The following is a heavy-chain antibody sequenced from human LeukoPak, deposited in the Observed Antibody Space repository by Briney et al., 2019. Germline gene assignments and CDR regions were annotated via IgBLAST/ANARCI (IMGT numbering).Heavy chain of an antibody. Sequence: QPGGSLRLSCATSGFTFSSFEMNWVRQAPGKGLEWISYISTDGSTIYYSDSMKGRFTISRDNSKNTLYLQMNSLRAEDTAIYYCAKEYTGTFSPFPSYFDNWGQGTLVTVSS. CDR2: ISTDGSTI. CDR1: GFTFSSFE. D-gene: IGHD1-26*01. CDR3: AKEYTGTFSPFPSYFDN. J-gene: IGHJ4*02. V-gene: IGHV3-48*03.